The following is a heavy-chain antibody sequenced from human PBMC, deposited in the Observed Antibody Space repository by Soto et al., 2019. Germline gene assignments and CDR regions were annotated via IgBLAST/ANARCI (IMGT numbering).Heavy chain of an antibody. J-gene: IGHJ6*02. CDR3: ATQSYSNSGAYYYYAMDV. CDR2: IYQSGST. D-gene: IGHD4-4*01. Sequence: SETLSLTCAVSGGSVSSGGYSWSWIRQPPGKGLEWIGYIYQSGSTYYNPSLKSRVTISVDRSRNQFSLKLSSVTAADTAVYFCATQSYSNSGAYYYYAMDVWGQGTTVTVSS. V-gene: IGHV4-30-2*01. CDR1: GGSVSSGGYS.